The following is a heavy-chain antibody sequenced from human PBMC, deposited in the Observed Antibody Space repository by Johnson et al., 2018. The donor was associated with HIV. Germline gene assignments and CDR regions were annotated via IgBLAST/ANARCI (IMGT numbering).Heavy chain of an antibody. Sequence: QEQLVESGGGVVQPGRSLRLSCAASGFTFSGYPMHWVRQAPGKGLEWVAVISYDGSNKYYADSVKGRFTISRDNSKNTLYLQMNSLRAEDTAVYYCAKPYGSGSYDAFDIWGQGTMVTVSS. CDR1: GFTFSGYP. CDR2: ISYDGSNK. CDR3: AKPYGSGSYDAFDI. D-gene: IGHD3-10*01. V-gene: IGHV3-30-3*02. J-gene: IGHJ3*02.